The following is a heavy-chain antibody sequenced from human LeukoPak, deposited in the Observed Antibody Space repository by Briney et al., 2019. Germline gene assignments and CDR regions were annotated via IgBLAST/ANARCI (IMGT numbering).Heavy chain of an antibody. V-gene: IGHV4-39*01. CDR3: ARQVSDYYYHYMDV. CDR1: GGSISTSSYY. CDR2: IYYSGTT. J-gene: IGHJ6*03. Sequence: SETLSLTCTVSGGSISTSSYYWGWVRQSPGKGLEWIGNIYYSGTTYCNPSLKSRFTISEDTSRNRFSLMLSSVTAADTAIYYCARQVSDYYYHYMDVWGEGTTVIVSS.